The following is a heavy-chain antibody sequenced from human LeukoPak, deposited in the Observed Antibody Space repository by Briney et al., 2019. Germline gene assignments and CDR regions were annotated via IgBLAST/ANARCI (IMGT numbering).Heavy chain of an antibody. V-gene: IGHV4-38-2*01. CDR3: ARHSIGYSSGWPIRI. J-gene: IGHJ4*02. CDR1: GYSISSGYY. Sequence: PSETLSLTCAVSGYSISSGYYWGWIRQPPGKGLEWIGSIYQSGSTYYNPSLKSRVTISVDTSKNQFSLKLSSVTAADTAAYYCARHSIGYSSGWPIRIWGQGTLVTVSS. D-gene: IGHD6-19*01. CDR2: IYQSGST.